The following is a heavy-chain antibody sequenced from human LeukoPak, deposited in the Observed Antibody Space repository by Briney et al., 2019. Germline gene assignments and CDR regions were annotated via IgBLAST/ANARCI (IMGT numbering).Heavy chain of an antibody. Sequence: PGGSLRLSCAASGFTFSSSAMSWVRQAPGKGLEWVSAISNNGGYTYYADSVQGRFTISRDNSKNTLYLQMNSLRAEDTALYYCARDLVSSNSSRDYYYAVDVWGQGSTVTVSS. CDR1: GFTFSSSA. CDR2: ISNNGGYT. D-gene: IGHD6-6*01. CDR3: ARDLVSSNSSRDYYYAVDV. J-gene: IGHJ6*02. V-gene: IGHV3-23*01.